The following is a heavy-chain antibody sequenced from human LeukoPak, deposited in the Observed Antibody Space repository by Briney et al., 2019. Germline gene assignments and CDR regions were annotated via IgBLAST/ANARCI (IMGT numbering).Heavy chain of an antibody. J-gene: IGHJ5*02. CDR3: AREITMVRGVQNWFDP. CDR2: IIPIFGIA. D-gene: IGHD3-10*01. V-gene: IGHV1-69*04. Sequence: ASVKVSCKASGGTFSSYAISWVRQAPGQGLEWMGRIIPIFGIANYAQKFQGRVTITADKSTSTAYMELGSLRSEDTAVYYCAREITMVRGVQNWFDPWGQGTLVTVSS. CDR1: GGTFSSYA.